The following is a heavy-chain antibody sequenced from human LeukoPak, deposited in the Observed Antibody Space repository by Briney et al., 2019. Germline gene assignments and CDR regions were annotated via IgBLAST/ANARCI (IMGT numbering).Heavy chain of an antibody. CDR1: GFIFSTYS. V-gene: IGHV3-48*02. J-gene: IGHJ4*02. Sequence: PGGFLRLSCAATGFIFSTYSMNWVRQAPRKGLEWVSYISSSSTNMYYADSVKGRFTISRDNAKNSLYLQMNSLRDEDTAVYFCARGTTVNDYWGQGTLVTVSS. D-gene: IGHD4-11*01. CDR2: ISSSSTNM. CDR3: ARGTTVNDY.